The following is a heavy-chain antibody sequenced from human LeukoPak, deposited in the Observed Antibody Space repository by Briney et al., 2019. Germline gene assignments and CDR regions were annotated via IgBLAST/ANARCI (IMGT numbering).Heavy chain of an antibody. V-gene: IGHV4-59*08. CDR3: ARHYYDSGSNPFDP. CDR2: VYYSGST. D-gene: IGHD3-10*01. CDR1: GFTFSSYA. Sequence: GSLRLSCAASGFTFSSYAMSWVRQAPGKGLEWIGYVYYSGSTNHNPSLKSRVTISVDTSKNQFSLRLSSVTAADTAVYYCARHYYDSGSNPFDPWGQGTLVTVSS. J-gene: IGHJ5*02.